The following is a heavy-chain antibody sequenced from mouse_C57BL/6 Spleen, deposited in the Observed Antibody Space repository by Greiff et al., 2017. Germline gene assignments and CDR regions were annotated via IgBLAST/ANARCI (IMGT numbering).Heavy chain of an antibody. CDR3: ARVDYGSSLWYFDV. J-gene: IGHJ1*03. CDR1: GYTFTSYW. CDR2: IHPNSGST. V-gene: IGHV1-64*01. Sequence: QVQLQQPGAELVKPGASVKLSCKASGYTFTSYWMHWVKQRPGQGLEWIGMIHPNSGSTNYNEKFKSKATLTVDKSSSTAYMQLSSLTSEDSAVYYCARVDYGSSLWYFDVWGTGTTVTGSS. D-gene: IGHD1-1*01.